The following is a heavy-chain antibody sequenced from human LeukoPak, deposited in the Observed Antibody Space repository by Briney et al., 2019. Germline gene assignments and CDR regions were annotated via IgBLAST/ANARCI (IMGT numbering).Heavy chain of an antibody. CDR1: GFTFSSYA. Sequence: GGSLRLSCAPSGFTFSSYAISWVRQAPGRGLEVVSVISGRGGSTYYAESVKGRPTISRDNSKNKVYLQMNSLRAEDTAVYYCAKDRGVNSLYGMDVWGEGTTVIVSS. CDR2: ISGRGGST. J-gene: IGHJ6*04. D-gene: IGHD4-23*01. CDR3: AKDRGVNSLYGMDV. V-gene: IGHV3-23*01.